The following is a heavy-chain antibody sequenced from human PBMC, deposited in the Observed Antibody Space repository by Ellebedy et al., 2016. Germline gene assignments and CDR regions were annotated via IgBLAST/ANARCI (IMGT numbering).Heavy chain of an antibody. Sequence: GESLKISXKGSGYSFTSYWIGWVRQMPGKGLEWMGIIYPGDSDTRYSPSFQGQVSISADKSISTAYLQWSSLKASDTAMYYCARRTYSSAWGSTDYWGQGTLVTVSS. J-gene: IGHJ4*02. CDR1: GYSFTSYW. CDR3: ARRTYSSAWGSTDY. D-gene: IGHD6-19*01. CDR2: IYPGDSDT. V-gene: IGHV5-51*01.